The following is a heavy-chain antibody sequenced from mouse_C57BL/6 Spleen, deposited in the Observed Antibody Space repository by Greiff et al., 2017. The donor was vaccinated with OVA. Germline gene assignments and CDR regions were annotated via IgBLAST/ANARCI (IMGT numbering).Heavy chain of an antibody. CDR1: GFTFSDYG. D-gene: IGHD1-1*02. CDR2: ISNLAYSI. Sequence: EVKLVESGGGLVQPGGSLKLSCAASGFTFSDYGMAWVRQAPRKGPEWVAFISNLAYSIYYADTVTGRFTLSRENATNTLYLEMSSLRSEDTAMYYCARYGDYAMDYWGQGTSVTVSS. J-gene: IGHJ4*01. V-gene: IGHV5-15*01. CDR3: ARYGDYAMDY.